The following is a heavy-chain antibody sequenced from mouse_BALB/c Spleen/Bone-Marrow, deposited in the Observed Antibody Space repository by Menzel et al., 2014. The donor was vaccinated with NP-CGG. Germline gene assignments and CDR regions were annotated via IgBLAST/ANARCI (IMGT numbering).Heavy chain of an antibody. D-gene: IGHD2-12*01. Sequence: EVMLVESGGGLVKPGRSLYLSCAASGFTFSNYVMSWVRQTPEKGLEWVATFSSGGGYSYYPDTLKGRFTISRDNAKNILYLQMSSLRTEDTATYYCTRQGDYRDAMDYWGQGTSVTVSS. CDR2: FSSGGGYS. V-gene: IGHV5-9-1*01. CDR1: GFTFSNYV. CDR3: TRQGDYRDAMDY. J-gene: IGHJ4*01.